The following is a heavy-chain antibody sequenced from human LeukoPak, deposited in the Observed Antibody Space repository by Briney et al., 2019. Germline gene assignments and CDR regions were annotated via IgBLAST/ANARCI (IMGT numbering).Heavy chain of an antibody. D-gene: IGHD3-10*01. CDR1: GGSISSYY. J-gene: IGHJ4*02. CDR2: IYYSGST. V-gene: IGHV4-59*12. Sequence: SETLSLTCTVSGGSISSYYWSWIRQPPGKGLEWIGYIYYSGSTYYNPSLKSRVTISVDTSKNQFSLKLSSVTAADTAVYYCARDPDYYGSGSYFNWGQGTLVTVSS. CDR3: ARDPDYYGSGSYFN.